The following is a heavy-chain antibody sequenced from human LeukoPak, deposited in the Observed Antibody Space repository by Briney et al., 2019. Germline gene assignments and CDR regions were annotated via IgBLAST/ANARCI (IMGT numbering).Heavy chain of an antibody. D-gene: IGHD3-22*01. CDR2: ISVIINNKT. V-gene: IGHV3-23*01. Sequence: QSGGSLRLSCAASGFTFPNFVMTWVRQAPGKGLQWVSSISVIINNKTYYADSVKGRFTISRDDFKNTLFLQMHSLRAEDTAVYFCAKPSSGYYYWGQGILVTVSS. CDR1: GFTFPNFV. CDR3: AKPSSGYYY. J-gene: IGHJ4*02.